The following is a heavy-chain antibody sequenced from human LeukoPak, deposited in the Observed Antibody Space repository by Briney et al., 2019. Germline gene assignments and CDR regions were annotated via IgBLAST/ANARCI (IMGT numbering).Heavy chain of an antibody. CDR1: GFTFSSYS. D-gene: IGHD3-10*01. J-gene: IGHJ4*02. CDR2: MSRSGDII. Sequence: RSGGSLRLSCAASGFTFSSYSMNWVRQVPGKGLESVSYMSRSGDIIYYADSVRGRFTISRDNAKNSLYLQMNSLRAEDTAVYYCARDVYYGSGSPRLDYWGQGTLVTVSS. CDR3: ARDVYYGSGSPRLDY. V-gene: IGHV3-48*01.